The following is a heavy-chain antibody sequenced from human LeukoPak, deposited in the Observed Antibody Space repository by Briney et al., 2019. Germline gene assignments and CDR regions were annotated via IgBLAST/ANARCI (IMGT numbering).Heavy chain of an antibody. J-gene: IGHJ3*02. CDR1: GGSISSGDYS. V-gene: IGHV4-30-4*01. CDR2: IYYSGSP. CDR3: ARGVYDGDAFDI. D-gene: IGHD3-22*01. Sequence: SETLSLTCTVSGGSISSGDYSWSWIRQPPGKGLEWIGYIYYSGSPYYTPSLKSRVTISVDTSKNQFSLKLSSVPAADTAVYYCARGVYDGDAFDIWGQGTMVTVSS.